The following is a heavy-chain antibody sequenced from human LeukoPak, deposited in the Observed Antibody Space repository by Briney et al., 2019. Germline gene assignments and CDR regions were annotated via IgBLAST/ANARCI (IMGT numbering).Heavy chain of an antibody. V-gene: IGHV1-18*04. CDR2: ITAYNGNT. CDR3: ARVGGYYYDRSGYYPLDY. Sequence: ASVKVSCKASGYTFTGYYMHWVRQAPGQGLEWMGWITAYNGNTNYAQKLQGRVTMTTDTSTSTAYMELRSLRSVDTALYYCARVGGYYYDRSGYYPLDYWGQGTLVTVSS. J-gene: IGHJ4*02. CDR1: GYTFTGYY. D-gene: IGHD3-22*01.